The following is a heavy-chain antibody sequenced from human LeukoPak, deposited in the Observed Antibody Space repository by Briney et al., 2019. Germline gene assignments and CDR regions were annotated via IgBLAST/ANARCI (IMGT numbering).Heavy chain of an antibody. CDR1: GFTFSSYA. Sequence: PGGSLRLSCAASGFTFSSYAMHWVRQAPGKGLEWVAVISYDGSNKYYADSVKGRFTISRDNSKNTLYLQMNSLRAEDTAVYYCAKRAVAGTSIWEVFHGYMDVWGKGTTVTVSS. V-gene: IGHV3-30*04. D-gene: IGHD6-19*01. CDR3: AKRAVAGTSIWEVFHGYMDV. CDR2: ISYDGSNK. J-gene: IGHJ6*03.